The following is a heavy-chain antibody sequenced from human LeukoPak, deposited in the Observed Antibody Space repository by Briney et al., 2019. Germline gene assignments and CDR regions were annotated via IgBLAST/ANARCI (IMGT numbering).Heavy chain of an antibody. CDR3: ARVAAARPDYFDY. CDR2: IYSTGST. D-gene: IGHD6-6*01. Sequence: SQTLSLTRTVSGGSFSSSTYYWSWIRQPAGKGLEWIGRIYSTGSTSYNPSLKSRVTISVDTSKNHFSLKLSSVTAADTAVYYCARVAAARPDYFDYWGQGALVTVSS. V-gene: IGHV4-61*02. J-gene: IGHJ4*02. CDR1: GGSFSSSTYY.